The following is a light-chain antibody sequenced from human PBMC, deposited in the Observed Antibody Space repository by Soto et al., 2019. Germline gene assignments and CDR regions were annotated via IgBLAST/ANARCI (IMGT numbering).Light chain of an antibody. CDR1: QSISSS. Sequence: DIPMTQSQSSLSASVGDRVTITCRASQSISSSLNWYQQKPGKAPKLLIYAASSLQSGVPSRFSGSGSGTDVTLTISSLQPEDFATYYCQQSYSTLLVTFGQGTKLEIK. CDR3: QQSYSTLLVT. V-gene: IGKV1-39*01. CDR2: AAS. J-gene: IGKJ2*01.